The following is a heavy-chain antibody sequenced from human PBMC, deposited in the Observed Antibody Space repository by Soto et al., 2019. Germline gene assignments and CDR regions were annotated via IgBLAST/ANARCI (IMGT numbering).Heavy chain of an antibody. D-gene: IGHD3-10*01. CDR2: ISSGGSA. Sequence: EVQLVETGGGLIQPGGSLRLSCAASGFTVSSNYISWVRQAPGQGLEWVSLISSGGSAYYAASVKGRFTISRDNSKDTLYLQMNRLRAEDTAVYYCASGVARGVFNYWGQGTLVSVSS. CDR1: GFTVSSNY. V-gene: IGHV3-53*02. J-gene: IGHJ4*02. CDR3: ASGVARGVFNY.